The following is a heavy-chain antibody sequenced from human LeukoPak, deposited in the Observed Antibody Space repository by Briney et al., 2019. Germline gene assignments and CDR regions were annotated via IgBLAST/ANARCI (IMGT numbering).Heavy chain of an antibody. J-gene: IGHJ4*02. V-gene: IGHV3-74*01. CDR1: GFTFSSYW. D-gene: IGHD7-27*01. Sequence: GGSLRLSCAASGFTFSSYWMHWVRQAPGKGLVWVSRINTDGSSTSYADSVKGRFTISRDNAKNTLYLQMNSLRAEDTAVYYCARDHLTGDLDYWGQGTLVTVSS. CDR2: INTDGSST. CDR3: ARDHLTGDLDY.